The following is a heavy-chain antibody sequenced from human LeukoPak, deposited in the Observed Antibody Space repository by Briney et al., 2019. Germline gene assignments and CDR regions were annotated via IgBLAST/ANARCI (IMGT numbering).Heavy chain of an antibody. V-gene: IGHV1-2*02. CDR1: GYSFTGYY. CDR2: INPNSGGT. D-gene: IGHD6-19*01. J-gene: IGHJ4*02. Sequence: GASVKVSCKASGYSFTGYYIHWVRQAPGHGLEWMGWINPNSGGTNYAQKFQGRVTMTRDTSISTAYMELSRLRSDDTAVYYCARDQGPEYRSGWYFADYWGQGTLVTASS. CDR3: ARDQGPEYRSGWYFADY.